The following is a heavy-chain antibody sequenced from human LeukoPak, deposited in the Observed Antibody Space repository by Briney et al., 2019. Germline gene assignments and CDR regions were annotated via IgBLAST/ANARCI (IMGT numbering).Heavy chain of an antibody. CDR3: AKELYGNPSGY. J-gene: IGHJ4*02. V-gene: IGHV3-23*01. CDR2: ISGDGGTI. CDR1: GFTLRSSA. Sequence: GGSLRLSCAASGFTLRSSAMSWVRQAPGKGLEWVSAISGDGGTISYAASVRGRFTISRDNARNTLFLQMSSLRAGDTALYYCAKELYGNPSGYWGQGTRVTVSS. D-gene: IGHD2-8*01.